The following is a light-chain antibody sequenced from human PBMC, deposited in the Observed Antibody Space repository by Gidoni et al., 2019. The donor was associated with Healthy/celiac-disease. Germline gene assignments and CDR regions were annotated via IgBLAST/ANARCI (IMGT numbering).Light chain of an antibody. CDR3: QQYGSSPLT. CDR1: QSVSSSY. CDR2: GAS. J-gene: IGKJ4*01. Sequence: EIVLTQSPGTLSLSPGERATLSCRASQSVSSSYLAWYQQKPGQAARLLIYGASSRATGIPDRFSGSGSGTDFTLTISRLEPEDFEVYYCQQYGSSPLTFGGGTKVEIK. V-gene: IGKV3-20*01.